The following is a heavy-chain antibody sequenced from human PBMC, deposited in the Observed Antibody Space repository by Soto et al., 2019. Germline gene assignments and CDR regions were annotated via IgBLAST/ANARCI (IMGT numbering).Heavy chain of an antibody. CDR1: GYTFTSYD. CDR3: ARGGRDTAMRDAFDI. V-gene: IGHV1-8*01. D-gene: IGHD5-18*01. Sequence: QVQLVQSGAEVKKPGASVKVSCKASGYTFTSYDINWVRQATGQGLEWMGWMNPNSGKTGYAQKFQVRATINRNTSNSTAYMERSSLRSEDTAVYYGARGGRDTAMRDAFDIWGQGTMVTVSS. J-gene: IGHJ3*02. CDR2: MNPNSGKT.